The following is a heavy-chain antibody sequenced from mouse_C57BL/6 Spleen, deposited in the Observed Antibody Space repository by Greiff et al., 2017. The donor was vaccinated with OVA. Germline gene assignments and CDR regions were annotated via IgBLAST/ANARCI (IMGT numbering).Heavy chain of an antibody. CDR1: GYTFTSYW. V-gene: IGHV1-64*01. CDR3: AREDDYVWFAY. J-gene: IGHJ3*01. D-gene: IGHD2-4*01. CDR2: IHPNSGST. Sequence: QVQLQQPGAELVKPGASVKLSCKASGYTFTSYWMHWVKQRPGQGLEWIGMIHPNSGSTNYNEKFKSKATLTVAKSSSTAYMQLSSLTSEDSAVYYCAREDDYVWFAYWGQGTLVTVSA.